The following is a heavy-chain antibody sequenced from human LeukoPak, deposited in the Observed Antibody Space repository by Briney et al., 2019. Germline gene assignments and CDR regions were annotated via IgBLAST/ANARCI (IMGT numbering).Heavy chain of an antibody. Sequence: PSETLSLTCTVSGGSTSSDSYYWGWIRRPPGKGLELIGTVFYSGTTYYNPSLRSRLTISVDTSKNQFSLRLTSVTAADTTVYYCARLAAIRGVVFIDYWGQGALVTVSS. J-gene: IGHJ4*02. CDR1: GGSTSSDSYY. D-gene: IGHD3-10*01. CDR3: ARLAAIRGVVFIDY. CDR2: VFYSGTT. V-gene: IGHV4-39*01.